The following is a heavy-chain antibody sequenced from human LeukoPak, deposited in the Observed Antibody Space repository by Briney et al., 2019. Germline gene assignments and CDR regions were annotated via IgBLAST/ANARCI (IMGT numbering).Heavy chain of an antibody. CDR1: GFTFSSYA. CDR3: AKEAAYCGGDCHPYYYYYYGMDV. CDR2: ISGSGGST. V-gene: IGHV3-23*01. J-gene: IGHJ6*02. D-gene: IGHD2-21*02. Sequence: GGSLRLSCAASGFTFSSYAMSWVRQAPGKGLEWVSAISGSGGSTYYADSVKGRFTISRDNSKNTLYLQMNSLRAEDTAVYYCAKEAAYCGGDCHPYYYYYYGMDVWGQGTTVTVSS.